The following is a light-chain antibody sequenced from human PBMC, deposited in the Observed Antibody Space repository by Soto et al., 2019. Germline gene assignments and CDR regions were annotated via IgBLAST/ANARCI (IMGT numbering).Light chain of an antibody. V-gene: IGKV3-15*01. CDR2: GAS. CDR3: HQYNNWLLS. CDR1: QNINSN. Sequence: EIVMTQSPATLSVSPGERVTLSCRARQNINSNLVWYQHTPGQVPRLLMYGASARATGIPGMFSGSGSGTEFILTITSLQSEDFAVYYCHQYNNWLLSFGGGTKVEIK. J-gene: IGKJ4*01.